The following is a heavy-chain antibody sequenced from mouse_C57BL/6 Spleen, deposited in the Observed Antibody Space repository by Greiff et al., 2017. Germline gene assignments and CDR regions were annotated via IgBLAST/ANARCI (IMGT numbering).Heavy chain of an antibody. J-gene: IGHJ3*01. V-gene: IGHV1-55*01. CDR1: GYTFTSYW. CDR3: ARRRTDVAWFAY. Sequence: QVQLQQPGAELVKPGASVKMSCKASGYTFTSYWITWVKQRPGQGLEWIGDIYPGSGSTNYNEKFKSKATLTVDTSSSTAYMQLSSLTSEDSAVYYCARRRTDVAWFAYWGQGTLVTVSA. CDR2: IYPGSGST.